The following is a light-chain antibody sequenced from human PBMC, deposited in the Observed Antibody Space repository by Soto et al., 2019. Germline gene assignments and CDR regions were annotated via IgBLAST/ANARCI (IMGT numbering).Light chain of an antibody. J-gene: IGLJ1*01. CDR1: NSDVGAYRF. V-gene: IGLV2-14*01. CDR3: TSYTSTSHYV. CDR2: EVS. Sequence: QSVLTQPASVSGSPGQSITISCTGTNSDVGAYRFVFWYQQHPGKAPKLMIYEVSHRPSGVSDRFSGSKSGNTASLTISGLQAEDEADYYCTSYTSTSHYVVGPGTKLTVL.